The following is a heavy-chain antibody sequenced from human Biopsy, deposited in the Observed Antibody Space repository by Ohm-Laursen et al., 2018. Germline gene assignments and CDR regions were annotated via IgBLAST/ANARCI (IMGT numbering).Heavy chain of an antibody. CDR1: GYAVTELS. CDR2: FDREERKT. D-gene: IGHD3-10*01. V-gene: IGHV1-24*01. J-gene: IGHJ4*02. CDR3: ATGPYYDTRFYYNVRPFDF. Sequence: SSVKVSCNVSGYAVTELSIHWVRQTGGKGLEWMGGFDREERKTVYAEKFQGRVTMTEDTSTDTVYMEVTSLRSDDTAVYYCATGPYYDTRFYYNVRPFDFWGQGTLVIVSS.